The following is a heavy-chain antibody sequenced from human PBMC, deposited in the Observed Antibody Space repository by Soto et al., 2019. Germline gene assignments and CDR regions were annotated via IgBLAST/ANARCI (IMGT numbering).Heavy chain of an antibody. CDR3: VRDRLTVTGTKCFDY. J-gene: IGHJ4*02. Sequence: QVQLVQSGAEVKKPGASVKVSCKTAGYSYAAYGISWVRQAPAQGLEWMGWMNTYSGKTDYPQKFQGRVIMTTDTSTSTAYLDLRSLNSDDTDVYFCVRDRLTVTGTKCFDYWGQGTLVTVSS. CDR1: GYSYAAYG. D-gene: IGHD4-17*01. V-gene: IGHV1-18*01. CDR2: MNTYSGKT.